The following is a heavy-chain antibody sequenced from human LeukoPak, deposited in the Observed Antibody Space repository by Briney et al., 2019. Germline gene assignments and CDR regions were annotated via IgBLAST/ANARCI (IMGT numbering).Heavy chain of an antibody. Sequence: SETLSLTCTVSGGSISSNSYYWGWIRQSPGKGLEWIGSIYYSGSTYYNPSLKSRVTISVDTSKNQFSLKLSSVTAADTAVYYCARVQIVVVPAERHYFDYWGQGTLVTVSS. V-gene: IGHV4-39*07. CDR1: GGSISSNSYY. CDR3: ARVQIVVVPAERHYFDY. D-gene: IGHD2-2*01. J-gene: IGHJ4*02. CDR2: IYYSGST.